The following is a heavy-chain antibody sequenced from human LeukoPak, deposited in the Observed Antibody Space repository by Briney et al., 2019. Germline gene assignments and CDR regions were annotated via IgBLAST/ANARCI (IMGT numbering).Heavy chain of an antibody. V-gene: IGHV3-21*01. CDR2: ISSSSSYI. CDR3: ARHLSGVTGYSYGRGIDY. J-gene: IGHJ4*02. CDR1: GFTFSSYS. Sequence: GGSLRLSCAASGFTFSSYSMNWVRQAPGKGLEWVSSISSSSSYIYYADSVKGRFTISRDNAKNSLYLQMNSLRAEDTAVYYCARHLSGVTGYSYGRGIDYWGQGTLVTVSS. D-gene: IGHD5-18*01.